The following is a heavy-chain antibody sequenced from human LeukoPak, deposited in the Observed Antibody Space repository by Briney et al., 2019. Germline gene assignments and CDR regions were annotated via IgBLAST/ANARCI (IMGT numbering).Heavy chain of an antibody. CDR2: IDYSGST. J-gene: IGHJ4*02. CDR3: AADTSGYRIFNY. V-gene: IGHV4-31*03. Sequence: SETLSLTYTVSGGSISRGGYCWSWIRQHPGKGLEWIGYIDYSGSTFYNPSLKSRLTMSIDTSKNQFSLKLSSVTAADTAVYYCAADTSGYRIFNYWGQGTLVTVSS. CDR1: GGSISRGGYC. D-gene: IGHD3-22*01.